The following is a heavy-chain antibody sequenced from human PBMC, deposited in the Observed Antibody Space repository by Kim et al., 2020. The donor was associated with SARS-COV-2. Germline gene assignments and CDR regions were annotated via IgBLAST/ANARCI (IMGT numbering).Heavy chain of an antibody. CDR3: AKRGGVFDFSSSSYIDY. V-gene: IGHV3-30*18. Sequence: GGSLRLSCVVSGFNFNYYGMHWVRQAPGKGLEWVAGISYEGSKKFYADSLIGRFTISRDSSKNTLYLQMDSLISEDTAVYYCAKRGGVFDFSSSSYIDY. CDR1: GFNFNYYG. CDR2: ISYEGSKK. D-gene: IGHD3-3*01. J-gene: IGHJ4*01.